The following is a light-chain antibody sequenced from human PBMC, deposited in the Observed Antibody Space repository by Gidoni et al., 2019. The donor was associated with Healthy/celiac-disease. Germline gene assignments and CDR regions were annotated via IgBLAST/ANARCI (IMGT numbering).Light chain of an antibody. CDR1: SSDGGGYNY. Sequence: QSALTQPRSVYGSPGRSVPISCTGTSSDGGGYNYVSWYQQHQGQAPKLMIYDVSKRPSGVPDRFSGSKSGNTASLTISGLQAEDEADYYCCSYAGSYYVFGTGTKVTVL. J-gene: IGLJ1*01. V-gene: IGLV2-11*01. CDR2: DVS. CDR3: CSYAGSYYV.